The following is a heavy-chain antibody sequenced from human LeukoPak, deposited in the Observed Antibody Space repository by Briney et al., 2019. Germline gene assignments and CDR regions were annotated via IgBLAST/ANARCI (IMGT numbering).Heavy chain of an antibody. Sequence: PGGSLRLSCAASGFTFSSYEMNWVRQPPGKGLEWIGSVYYSGYTYFNPSLKSRVTISVDTSKNQFSLKLSSVTAADTAVYYCARQSVAASENYFDYWGQGTLVTVSS. D-gene: IGHD6-6*01. CDR3: ARQSVAASENYFDY. CDR2: VYYSGYT. CDR1: GFTFSSYE. V-gene: IGHV4-39*01. J-gene: IGHJ4*02.